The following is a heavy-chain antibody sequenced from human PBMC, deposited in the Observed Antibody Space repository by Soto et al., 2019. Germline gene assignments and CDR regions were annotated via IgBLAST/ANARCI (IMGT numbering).Heavy chain of an antibody. D-gene: IGHD1-1*01. V-gene: IGHV4-30-4*08. CDR1: GGSITNTNYH. CDR3: ARDLWVEPELYYYGMDV. J-gene: IGHJ6*02. CDR2: MYFRGTT. Sequence: SETLSLTCSVSGGSITNTNYHWGWIRQAPGRGLEWIGPMYFRGTTYYNPSLKSRLTISADTSKNHFSLRLTSVTAADTAVYYCARDLWVEPELYYYGMDVWGQGTTVTVSS.